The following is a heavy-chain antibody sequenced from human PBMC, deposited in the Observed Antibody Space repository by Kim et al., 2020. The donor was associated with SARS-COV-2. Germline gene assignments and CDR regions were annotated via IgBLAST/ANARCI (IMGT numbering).Heavy chain of an antibody. V-gene: IGHV3-48*03. Sequence: GGSLRLSCAGSGFSFRNYEMNWVRQAPGKGLEWVSYIGIDAQFTLYAASVKGRFSISRDNAKNSVFLQMNSLRVEDTAIYYCARDYNAPFDYWGQGTLVTVSS. CDR1: GFSFRNYE. CDR3: ARDYNAPFDY. CDR2: IGIDAQFT. J-gene: IGHJ4*02. D-gene: IGHD1-1*01.